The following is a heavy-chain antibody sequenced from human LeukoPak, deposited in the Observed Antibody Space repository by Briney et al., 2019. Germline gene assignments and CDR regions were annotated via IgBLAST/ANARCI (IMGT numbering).Heavy chain of an antibody. D-gene: IGHD3-9*01. CDR1: GYSFNAYY. CDR2: INPNSGDT. Sequence: ASVTVSCKASGYSFNAYYVQWVRQAPGQGLEWMGWINPNSGDTNYAQKFQGRITMTRDTSIRTAYMELSRLRSDDTVVYYCARGLAQDYWGQGTLVTVSS. J-gene: IGHJ4*02. CDR3: ARGLAQDY. V-gene: IGHV1-2*02.